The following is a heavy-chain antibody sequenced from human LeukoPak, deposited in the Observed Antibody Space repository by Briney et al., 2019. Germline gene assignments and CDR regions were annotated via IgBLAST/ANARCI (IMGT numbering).Heavy chain of an antibody. D-gene: IGHD3-3*01. V-gene: IGHV4-59*08. CDR3: ARLDFWSRYGDY. Sequence: ASETLSLTCTVSGGSISSYYWSWIRQPPGKGLEWIGYIYYSGSTNYNPSLKSRVTISVDTSKNQFSLKLSSVTAADTAVYYCARLDFWSRYGDYWGQGTLVTVSS. J-gene: IGHJ4*02. CDR2: IYYSGST. CDR1: GGSISSYY.